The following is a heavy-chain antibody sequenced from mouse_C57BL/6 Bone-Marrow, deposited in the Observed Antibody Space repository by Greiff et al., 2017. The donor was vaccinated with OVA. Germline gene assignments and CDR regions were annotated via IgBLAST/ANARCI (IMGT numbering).Heavy chain of an antibody. D-gene: IGHD1-1*01. CDR3: ARRYYYASYFDV. Sequence: EVQLQQSGPELVKPGASVKIPCKASGYTFTDYNMDWVKQSHGKSLEWIGDINPNNGGTIYNQKFKGKATLTVDKSSSTAYIELRSLTSEDTAVYYCARRYYYASYFDVWGTGTTVTVSS. CDR1: GYTFTDYN. V-gene: IGHV1-18*01. J-gene: IGHJ1*03. CDR2: INPNNGGT.